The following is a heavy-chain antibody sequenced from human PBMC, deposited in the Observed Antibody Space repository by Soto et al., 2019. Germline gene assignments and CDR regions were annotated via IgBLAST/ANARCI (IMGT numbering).Heavy chain of an antibody. CDR1: GASITTYY. V-gene: IGHV4-59*01. Sequence: LSLTCSVSGASITTYYWSWIRQPPGKGLEWIGSISYSGSTKYNPSLEGRVMISLDTSKNQFSLRLTSVTAADTALYYCARDWDSSGLFDPWGQGALVTVS. D-gene: IGHD3-10*01. CDR2: ISYSGST. J-gene: IGHJ5*02. CDR3: ARDWDSSGLFDP.